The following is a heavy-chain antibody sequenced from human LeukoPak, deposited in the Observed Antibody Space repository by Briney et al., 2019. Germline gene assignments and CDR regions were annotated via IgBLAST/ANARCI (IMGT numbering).Heavy chain of an antibody. Sequence: SETLSLTCTVSGGSISSYYWSWIRQPAGKGLEWIGRIYNSGSTNYNPSLKSRVTISVDTPKNQFSLKLSSVTAADTAVYYCARDDYGGSPYYYYYMDVWGKGTTVTVSS. D-gene: IGHD4-23*01. CDR1: GGSISSYY. J-gene: IGHJ6*03. V-gene: IGHV4-4*07. CDR3: ARDDYGGSPYYYYYMDV. CDR2: IYNSGST.